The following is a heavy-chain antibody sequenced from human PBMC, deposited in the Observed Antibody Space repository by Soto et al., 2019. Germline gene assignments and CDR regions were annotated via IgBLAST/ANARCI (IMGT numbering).Heavy chain of an antibody. J-gene: IGHJ4*02. CDR1: GFTFSSYG. V-gene: IGHV3-30*18. D-gene: IGHD4-17*01. CDR3: AKSDDYGDYFDY. CDR2: ISYDGSNK. Sequence: QVQLVESGGGVVQPGRSLRLSCAASGFTFSSYGMHWVRQAPGKGLEWVAVISYDGSNKYYADSVKGRFTISRDNSKNTLYLQMNSLRAEDTAVYHCAKSDDYGDYFDYWGQGTLVTVSS.